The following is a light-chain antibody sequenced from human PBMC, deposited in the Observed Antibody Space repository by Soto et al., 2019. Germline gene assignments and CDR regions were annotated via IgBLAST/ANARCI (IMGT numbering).Light chain of an antibody. CDR3: ISYTSSSTSYV. CDR1: SSDVGGYNY. J-gene: IGLJ1*01. V-gene: IGLV2-14*01. Sequence: QSVLTQPASVSGSPGQSITISCTGTSSDVGGYNYVAWYQQHPGKVPRLMIYEVSNRPSGVSNRFSGSKSGSTASLTISGLHAADEADYYCISYTSSSTSYVFGTGTKLTVL. CDR2: EVS.